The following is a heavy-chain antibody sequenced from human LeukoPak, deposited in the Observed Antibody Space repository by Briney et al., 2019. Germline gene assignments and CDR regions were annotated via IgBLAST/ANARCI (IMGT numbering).Heavy chain of an antibody. Sequence: SETLSLTCAVYGGSFSGYYWSCIRQPPGNGLKWIGEINHSGTTNYNPSLKSRVTISVDTSKKQFSLKLSSVTAADTAVYYCARGPYSSRHFDYWGQGTLVTVSS. J-gene: IGHJ4*02. D-gene: IGHD6-13*01. CDR3: ARGPYSSRHFDY. V-gene: IGHV4-34*01. CDR2: INHSGTT. CDR1: GGSFSGYY.